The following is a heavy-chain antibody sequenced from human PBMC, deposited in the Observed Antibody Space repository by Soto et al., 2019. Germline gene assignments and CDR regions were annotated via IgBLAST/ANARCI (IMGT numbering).Heavy chain of an antibody. CDR3: ARDNWNDVHYYCYGMDV. CDR2: IIPIFGTA. D-gene: IGHD1-20*01. J-gene: IGHJ6*02. CDR1: GGTFSSYA. Sequence: SVKVSCKASGGTFSSYAISWVRQAPGQGLEWMGGIIPIFGTANYAQKFQGRGTITADESTSTAYMELSSLRSEDTAVYYCARDNWNDVHYYCYGMDVWGQGTTVTVSS. V-gene: IGHV1-69*13.